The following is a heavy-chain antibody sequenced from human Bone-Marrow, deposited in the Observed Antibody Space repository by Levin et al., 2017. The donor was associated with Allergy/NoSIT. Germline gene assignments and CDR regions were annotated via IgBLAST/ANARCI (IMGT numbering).Heavy chain of an antibody. J-gene: IGHJ6*02. CDR2: IFHGGTT. CDR1: GDSITSNNYY. D-gene: IGHD3-3*01. CDR3: ARQTRISIFGAEGMDV. V-gene: IGHV4-39*01. Sequence: SETLSLTCTVSGDSITSNNYYWGWIRQPPGKGLEWVGTIFHGGTTYYNPSLKSRVTMSVDTWQNQFSVKVSSVTAADTAVYYCARQTRISIFGAEGMDVWGQGTTVTVSS.